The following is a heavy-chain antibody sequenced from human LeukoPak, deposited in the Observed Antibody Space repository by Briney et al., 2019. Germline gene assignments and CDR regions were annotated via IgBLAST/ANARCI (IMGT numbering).Heavy chain of an antibody. CDR2: MNPNSGNT. V-gene: IGHV1-8*01. CDR3: ARGSSSSSWYSNPRDPPLDY. Sequence: ASVKVSCKASGYTFTSYDINWVRQATGQGLEWMGWMNPNSGNTGYAQKFQGRVTMTRNTSISTAYMELSSLRSEDTDVYYCARGSSSSSWYSNPRDPPLDYWGQGTLVTVSS. J-gene: IGHJ4*02. D-gene: IGHD6-13*01. CDR1: GYTFTSYD.